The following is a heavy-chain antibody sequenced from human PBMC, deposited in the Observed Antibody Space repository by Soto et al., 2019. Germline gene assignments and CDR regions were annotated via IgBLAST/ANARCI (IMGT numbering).Heavy chain of an antibody. CDR2: INAGNGNT. D-gene: IGHD3-22*01. CDR3: ARDGQDYYDSSGYYYRSWFDP. Sequence: ASVKVSCKASGYTFTSYAMHWVRQAPGQRLEWMGWINAGNGNTKYSQKFQGRVTITRDTSASTAYMELRSLRSDDTAVYYCARDGQDYYDSSGYYYRSWFDPWGQGTLVTVS. CDR1: GYTFTSYA. J-gene: IGHJ5*02. V-gene: IGHV1-3*01.